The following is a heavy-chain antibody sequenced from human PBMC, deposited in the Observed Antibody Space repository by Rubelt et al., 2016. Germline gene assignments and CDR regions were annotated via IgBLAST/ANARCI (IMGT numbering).Heavy chain of an antibody. V-gene: IGHV4-34*01. J-gene: IGHJ6*02. D-gene: IGHD3-10*01. Sequence: QVQQQQWGAGLLKPSETLSLTCAVYGGSFSGYYWSWILQPPGKGLEWIGEINHSGSTNYNPSLKSRVTISVDTSKNQFSLKLSSVTAADTAVYYWAREDGSGGYGMDVWSQGTTVTVSS. CDR1: GGSFSGYY. CDR3: AREDGSGGYGMDV. CDR2: INHSGST.